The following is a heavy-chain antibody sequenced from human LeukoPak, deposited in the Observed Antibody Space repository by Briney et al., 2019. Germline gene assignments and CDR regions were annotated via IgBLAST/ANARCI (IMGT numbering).Heavy chain of an antibody. CDR1: GGTFSSYA. CDR2: IIPIFGTA. CDR3: AGLIYDSSGYYHPAEYFQH. V-gene: IGHV1-69*05. D-gene: IGHD3-22*01. Sequence: ASVKVSCKASGGTFSSYAISWVRQAPGQGLEWMGGIIPIFGTANYAQKFQGRVTITTGESTSTAYMELSSLRSEDTAVYYCAGLIYDSSGYYHPAEYFQHWGQGTLVTVSS. J-gene: IGHJ1*01.